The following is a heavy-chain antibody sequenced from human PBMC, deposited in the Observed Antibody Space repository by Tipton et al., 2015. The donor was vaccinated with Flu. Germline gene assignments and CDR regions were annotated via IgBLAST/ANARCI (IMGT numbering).Heavy chain of an antibody. Sequence: LRLSCAVYGGSFSGYYWSWIRQPPGKGLEWIGEINHSGSTNYNPSLKSRVTISVDTSKNQFSLKLSSVTAADTAVYYCARGPYDYVWGSYRYLFDYWGQGTLVTVSS. D-gene: IGHD3-16*02. J-gene: IGHJ4*02. CDR3: ARGPYDYVWGSYRYLFDY. CDR2: INHSGST. CDR1: GGSFSGYY. V-gene: IGHV4-34*01.